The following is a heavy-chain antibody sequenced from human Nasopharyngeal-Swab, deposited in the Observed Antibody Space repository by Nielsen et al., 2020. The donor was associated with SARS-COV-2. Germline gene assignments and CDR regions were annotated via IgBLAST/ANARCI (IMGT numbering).Heavy chain of an antibody. D-gene: IGHD1-26*01. CDR3: ATTGSYKFDY. CDR1: GYTFTSYG. Sequence: ASVKVSCKASGYTFTSYGISWVRQAPGQRLEWMGWINAGNGNTKYSQKFQGRVAITRDTSASTAYMELSSLRSEDTAVYYCATTGSYKFDYWGQGTLVTVSS. CDR2: INAGNGNT. J-gene: IGHJ4*02. V-gene: IGHV1-3*01.